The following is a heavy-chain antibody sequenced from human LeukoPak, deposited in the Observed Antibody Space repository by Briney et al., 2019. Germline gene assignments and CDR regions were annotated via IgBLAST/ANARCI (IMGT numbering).Heavy chain of an antibody. V-gene: IGHV3-21*04. J-gene: IGHJ6*03. CDR1: GFTFSSYS. CDR3: AKRRGLELLYYYYMDV. CDR2: ISSSSSYI. D-gene: IGHD1-7*01. Sequence: GGSPRLSCAASGFTFSSYSMNWVRQAPGRGLEWVSSISSSSSYIYYADSVKGRFTISRDNSKNTLFLQMNSLRAEDTAVYYCAKRRGLELLYYYYMDVWGKGTTVTVSS.